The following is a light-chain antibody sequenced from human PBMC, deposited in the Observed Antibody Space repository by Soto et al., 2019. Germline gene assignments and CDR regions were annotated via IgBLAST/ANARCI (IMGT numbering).Light chain of an antibody. J-gene: IGKJ2*01. CDR3: QQYGSSLMYT. V-gene: IGKV1-33*01. CDR2: DAS. Sequence: DIQMTQSPSSLSTSVGDRVTITCQASQGIRISLNWYQHKPGKAPKLLIYDASSLLIGVPSRFSGGGSGTYFTLTISSLQPEDIATYYCQQYGSSLMYTFGQGTKLEIK. CDR1: QGIRIS.